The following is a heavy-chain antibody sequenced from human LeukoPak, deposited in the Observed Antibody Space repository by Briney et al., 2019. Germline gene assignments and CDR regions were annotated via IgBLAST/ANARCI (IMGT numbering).Heavy chain of an antibody. V-gene: IGHV3-23*01. CDR2: ISTTGGST. CDR3: PKEPSSSWDFDY. J-gene: IGHJ4*02. Sequence: GGSLRLSCAASGFTFNSYAMSGVRQAPGRGVEWVLAISTTGGSTYYADSVRGGFTISRANSKTTLPLQINSLRAADTPVNYCPKEPSSSWDFDYWGQGTLVTVSS. CDR1: GFTFNSYA. D-gene: IGHD6-13*01.